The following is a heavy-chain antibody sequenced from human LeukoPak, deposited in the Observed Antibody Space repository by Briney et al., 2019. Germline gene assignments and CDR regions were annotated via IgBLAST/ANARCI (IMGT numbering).Heavy chain of an antibody. CDR2: ISGSGGST. CDR1: GLTFSSYA. V-gene: IGHV3-23*01. CDR3: AKGYYDSSGYPNWFDP. D-gene: IGHD3-22*01. Sequence: PGGFLRLSCAASGLTFSSYAMSWVRQAPGKGLEWVSAISGSGGSTYYADSVKGRFTISRDNSKNTLYLQMNSLRAEDTAVYYCAKGYYDSSGYPNWFDPWGQGTLVTVSS. J-gene: IGHJ5*02.